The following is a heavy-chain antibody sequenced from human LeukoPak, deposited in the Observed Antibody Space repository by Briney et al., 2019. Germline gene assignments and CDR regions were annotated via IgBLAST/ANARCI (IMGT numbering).Heavy chain of an antibody. Sequence: GGSLRLSCAASGFTFSSYAMSWVRQAPGKGLEWVSAISGSGGSTYYADSVKGRFTISRDNSKNTLCLQMNSLRAEDTAVYYCAKGSGSGSYYLTWFDPWGQGTLVTVSS. CDR3: AKGSGSGSYYLTWFDP. CDR2: ISGSGGST. J-gene: IGHJ5*02. V-gene: IGHV3-23*01. D-gene: IGHD1-26*01. CDR1: GFTFSSYA.